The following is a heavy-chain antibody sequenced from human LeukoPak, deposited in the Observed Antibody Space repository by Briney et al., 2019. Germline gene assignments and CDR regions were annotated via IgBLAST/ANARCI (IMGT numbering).Heavy chain of an antibody. CDR2: ISSSGSTI. J-gene: IGHJ4*02. CDR3: ARVNGDRVDY. Sequence: GGSLRLXCAASGFTFSSYSMNWVRQAPGKGLEWVSYISSSGSTIYYADSEKGRFTISRDNAKNSLYLQMNSLRAEDTAVYYCARVNGDRVDYWGQGTLVTVSS. CDR1: GFTFSSYS. D-gene: IGHD2-21*02. V-gene: IGHV3-48*04.